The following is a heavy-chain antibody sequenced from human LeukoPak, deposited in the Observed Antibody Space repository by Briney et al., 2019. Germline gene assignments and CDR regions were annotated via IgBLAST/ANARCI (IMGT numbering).Heavy chain of an antibody. V-gene: IGHV1-46*01. J-gene: IGHJ4*02. CDR3: ARVSKYSSSSGTFDY. D-gene: IGHD6-6*01. CDR1: GCTFTSYY. Sequence: ASVKVSCKASGCTFTSYYMHWVRQAPGQGLEWMGIINPSGGSTSYAQKFQGRVTMTRDTSTSTVHMELSSLRSEDTAVYYCARVSKYSSSSGTFDYWGQGTLVTVSS. CDR2: INPSGGST.